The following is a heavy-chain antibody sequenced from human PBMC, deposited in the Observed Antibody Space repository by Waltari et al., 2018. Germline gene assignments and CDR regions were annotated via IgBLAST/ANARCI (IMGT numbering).Heavy chain of an antibody. J-gene: IGHJ3*02. D-gene: IGHD3-22*01. CDR2: MSSSSSYI. CDR1: GFTFSSYS. Sequence: EVQLVESGGGLVKPGGSLRLSCAASGFTFSSYSMNWVRQAPGKGLEWVSSMSSSSSYIYYADSVKGRFTISRDNAKNSLYLQMNSLRAEDTAVYYCARAAPAYDDAFDIWGQGTMVTVSS. CDR3: ARAAPAYDDAFDI. V-gene: IGHV3-21*01.